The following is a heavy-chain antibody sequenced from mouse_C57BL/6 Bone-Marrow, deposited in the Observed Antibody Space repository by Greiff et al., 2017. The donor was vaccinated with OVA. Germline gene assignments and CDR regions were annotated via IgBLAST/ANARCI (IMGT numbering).Heavy chain of an antibody. J-gene: IGHJ3*01. CDR2: ISSGSSTI. V-gene: IGHV5-17*01. CDR1: GFTFSDYG. CDR3: ARSQLGWFAY. D-gene: IGHD4-1*02. Sequence: EVNVVESGGGLVKPGGSLKLSCAASGFTFSDYGMHWVRQAPEKGLEWVAYISSGSSTIYYADTVKGRFTISRDNAKNTLFLQMTSLRSEDTAMYYCARSQLGWFAYWGQGTLVTVSA.